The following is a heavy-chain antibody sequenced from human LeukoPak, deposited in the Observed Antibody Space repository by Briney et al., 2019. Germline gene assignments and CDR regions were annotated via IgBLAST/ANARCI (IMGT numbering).Heavy chain of an antibody. CDR2: INQDGSKE. CDR3: VRDGGVSGYDLLDY. CDR1: GFIFSNYW. V-gene: IGHV3-7*01. J-gene: IGHJ3*01. D-gene: IGHD5-12*01. Sequence: GGSLRLSCTASGFIFSNYWMTWVRQAPGKGLEWVAQINQDGSKEYYIDSVKARFSISRDNARNSLSLQMNSLRAEDTAVYYCVRDGGVSGYDLLDYWGQGTMVTVSS.